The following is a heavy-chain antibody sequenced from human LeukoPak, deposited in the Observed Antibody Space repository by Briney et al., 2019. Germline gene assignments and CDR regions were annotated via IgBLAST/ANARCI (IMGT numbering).Heavy chain of an antibody. Sequence: GASVKVSCKASGGTFSSYAISWVRQAPGQGLEWMGGIIPIFGTANYAQKFQGRVTMTEDTSTDTAYMELSSLRSEDTAVYYCALSSTHYYYGMDVWGQGTTVTVSS. D-gene: IGHD2-2*01. J-gene: IGHJ6*01. CDR3: ALSSTHYYYGMDV. V-gene: IGHV1-69*06. CDR1: GGTFSSYA. CDR2: IIPIFGTA.